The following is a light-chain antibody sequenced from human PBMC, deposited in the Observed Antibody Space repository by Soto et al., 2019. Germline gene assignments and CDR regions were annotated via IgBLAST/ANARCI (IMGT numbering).Light chain of an antibody. Sequence: DIQMTQSPSTLSASVGDRVTITCRASERISSWLAWYQQKPGKAPKLLIYKVSGLESGVPSRFSGGGSGTEFTLTISSLQPDDFATYYCQQYNGYFRTFGQGTKVEIK. J-gene: IGKJ1*01. CDR1: ERISSW. CDR2: KVS. CDR3: QQYNGYFRT. V-gene: IGKV1-5*03.